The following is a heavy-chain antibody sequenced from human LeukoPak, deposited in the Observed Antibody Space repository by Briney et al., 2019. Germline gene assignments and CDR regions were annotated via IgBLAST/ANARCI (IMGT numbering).Heavy chain of an antibody. Sequence: GGSLRLSCAASGFTFSSYAMSWVRQAPGKGLEWVSAISGSGGSTYYADSVKGRFTISRDNSKSTLYLEMNSLRVEDTAVYYCTKVRSGSSNWALRVFDYWGQGALVTVSS. D-gene: IGHD4-11*01. CDR1: GFTFSSYA. V-gene: IGHV3-23*01. CDR2: ISGSGGST. J-gene: IGHJ4*02. CDR3: TKVRSGSSNWALRVFDY.